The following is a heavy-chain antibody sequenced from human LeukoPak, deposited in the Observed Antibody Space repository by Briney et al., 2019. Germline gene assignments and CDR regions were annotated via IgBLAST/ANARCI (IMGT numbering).Heavy chain of an antibody. Sequence: GGSLRLSCAASGFTFDDYAMHWVRQAPGKGLEWVSGISWNSGSIGYADSVKGRFTISRDNAKNSLYLQMNSLRAGDMALYYCAKDMYYYDSSGYATFDYWGQGTLVTVSS. D-gene: IGHD3-22*01. V-gene: IGHV3-9*03. J-gene: IGHJ4*02. CDR2: ISWNSGSI. CDR1: GFTFDDYA. CDR3: AKDMYYYDSSGYATFDY.